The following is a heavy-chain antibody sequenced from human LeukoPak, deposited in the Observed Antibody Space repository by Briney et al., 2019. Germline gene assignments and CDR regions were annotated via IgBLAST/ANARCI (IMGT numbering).Heavy chain of an antibody. Sequence: GGSLRLSCAASGFTFSSYGMHWVRQAPGKGLEWVAVIWYDGSNKYYADSVKGRFTISRDNSKNTLYLQMNSLRAEDTAAYYCAKGGVAAAGSDLYYFDYWGQGTLVTVSS. CDR3: AKGGVAAAGSDLYYFDY. V-gene: IGHV3-33*06. CDR2: IWYDGSNK. D-gene: IGHD6-13*01. J-gene: IGHJ4*02. CDR1: GFTFSSYG.